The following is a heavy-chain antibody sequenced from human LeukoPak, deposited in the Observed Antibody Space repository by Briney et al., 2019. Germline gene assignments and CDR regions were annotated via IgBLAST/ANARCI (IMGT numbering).Heavy chain of an antibody. J-gene: IGHJ4*02. D-gene: IGHD4-17*01. CDR1: GFAFSSFA. CDR2: ISGDATTT. Sequence: PGGSLRLSCAASGFAFSSFAMNWVRQAPGKGLQWVSAISGDATTTYYPDSLTGRFTISRDNSRNTLYLQMNSLRADDTAVYYCAKGVYGDHPHYSDHWGQGTLVIVSS. CDR3: AKGVYGDHPHYSDH. V-gene: IGHV3-23*01.